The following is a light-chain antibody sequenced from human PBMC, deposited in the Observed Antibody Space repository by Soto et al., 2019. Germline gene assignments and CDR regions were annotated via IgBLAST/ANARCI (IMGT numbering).Light chain of an antibody. CDR2: GAS. Sequence: DIQMTQSPFSLAASVGDRVTVSCRSSQSIDTFLNWYRHKPGKAPELLIFGASRLHSGVPSRFSGGGSGTEFTLNISSLQPEDFAPYYCQQTYSTLALTFGGGTKVEI. CDR1: QSIDTF. V-gene: IGKV1-39*01. CDR3: QQTYSTLALT. J-gene: IGKJ4*01.